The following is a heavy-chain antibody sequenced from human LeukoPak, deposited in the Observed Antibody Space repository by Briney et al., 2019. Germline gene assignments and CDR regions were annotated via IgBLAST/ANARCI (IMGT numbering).Heavy chain of an antibody. V-gene: IGHV3-21*01. CDR2: ISSSSSYI. J-gene: IGHJ3*02. CDR3: ANDPYGGPTLDTFDI. D-gene: IGHD4-23*01. Sequence: PGGSLRLSCAASGFTFSSYSMNWVRQAPGKGLEWVSSISSSSSYIYYADSVKGRSTISRDNAKNSLYLQMNSLRAEDTAVYYCANDPYGGPTLDTFDIWGQGTMVAVSS. CDR1: GFTFSSYS.